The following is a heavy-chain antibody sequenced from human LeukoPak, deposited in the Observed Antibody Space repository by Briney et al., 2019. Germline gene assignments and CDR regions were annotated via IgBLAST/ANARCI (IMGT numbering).Heavy chain of an antibody. CDR1: GGSINNYY. D-gene: IGHD2-15*01. J-gene: IGHJ3*02. CDR2: IYTRGST. Sequence: PSETLSLTCTVSGGSINNYYWSWIRQPAGQGLEWIGRIYTRGSTNYNPSLKHRVTMSVDTSKNQFSLKLSSVTAADTAVYYCARGRYCSADICSGGDAFDIWGQGTMVSVSS. CDR3: ARGRYCSADICSGGDAFDI. V-gene: IGHV4-4*07.